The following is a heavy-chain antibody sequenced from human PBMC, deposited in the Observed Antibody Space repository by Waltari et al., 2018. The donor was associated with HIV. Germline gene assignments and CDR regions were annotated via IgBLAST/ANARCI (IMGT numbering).Heavy chain of an antibody. CDR2: ISNDGGHQ. CDR1: GSSSFTYG. D-gene: IGHD6-19*01. J-gene: IGHJ6*02. Sequence: QVQLVESGGGVVQPGRSVSLSCAASGSSSFTYGFHWVRQAPGKGLEWVAIISNDGGHQYYAESVKGRFTISRDDSKNTLYLDMKSLRPEDTAVYYWAKSVAVANMYYYYGMDVWGPGTTVTVSS. V-gene: IGHV3-30*18. CDR3: AKSVAVANMYYYYGMDV.